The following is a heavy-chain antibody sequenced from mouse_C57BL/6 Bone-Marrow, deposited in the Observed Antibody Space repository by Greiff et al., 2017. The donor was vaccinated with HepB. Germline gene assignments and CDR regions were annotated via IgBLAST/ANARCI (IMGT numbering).Heavy chain of an antibody. D-gene: IGHD1-1*01. CDR2: ISNGGGST. J-gene: IGHJ1*03. V-gene: IGHV5-12*01. CDR3: ARQNYYGSSWYFDV. Sequence: EVKLVESGGGLVQPGGSLKLSCAASGFTFSDYYMYWVRQTPEKRLEWVAYISNGGGSTYYPDTVKGRFTISRDNAKNTLYLQMSRLNSEDTAMYYCARQNYYGSSWYFDVWGTGTTVTVSS. CDR1: GFTFSDYY.